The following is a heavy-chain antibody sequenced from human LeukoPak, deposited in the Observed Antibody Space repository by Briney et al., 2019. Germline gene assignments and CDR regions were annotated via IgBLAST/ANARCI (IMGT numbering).Heavy chain of an antibody. CDR2: ISYDGSNK. D-gene: IGHD4-17*01. CDR1: GFTFSSYG. V-gene: IGHV3-30*18. Sequence: GRSLRLSCAASGFTFSSYGMHWVRQAPGKGLEWVAVISYDGSNKYYADSVKGRFTISRDNSKNTLYLQMNSLRAEDTAVYYCAKVPHGDYAVDYWGQGTLVTVSS. J-gene: IGHJ4*02. CDR3: AKVPHGDYAVDY.